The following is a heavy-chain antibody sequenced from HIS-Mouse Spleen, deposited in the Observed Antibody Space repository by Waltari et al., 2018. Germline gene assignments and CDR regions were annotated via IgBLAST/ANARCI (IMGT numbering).Heavy chain of an antibody. Sequence: EVQLVESGGGLVQPGGSLRLSCAASGFTFSSSWMSWVRQAPGKGLGWVAKIKEDGSEKYYVDSVKGRFTISRDNAKNSLYLQMNSLRAEDTAVYYCARNLNWGDRYWYFDLWGRGTLVTVSS. CDR3: ARNLNWGDRYWYFDL. J-gene: IGHJ2*01. D-gene: IGHD7-27*01. CDR1: GFTFSSSW. CDR2: IKEDGSEK. V-gene: IGHV3-7*01.